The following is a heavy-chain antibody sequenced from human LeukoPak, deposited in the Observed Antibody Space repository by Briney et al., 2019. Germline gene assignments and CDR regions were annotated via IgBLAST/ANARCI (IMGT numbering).Heavy chain of an antibody. J-gene: IGHJ4*02. CDR2: IFPGGSDT. D-gene: IGHD3-10*01. Sequence: GESLKISCKGSGYSFTGHWIGWVRQMPGKGLEWMGIIFPGGSDTRYSPSFQGQVTISADKSISTAYLQWSSLKASDTAMYYCARVRGATLTSSYFDSWGQGTLVTVSS. CDR3: ARVRGATLTSSYFDS. CDR1: GYSFTGHW. V-gene: IGHV5-51*01.